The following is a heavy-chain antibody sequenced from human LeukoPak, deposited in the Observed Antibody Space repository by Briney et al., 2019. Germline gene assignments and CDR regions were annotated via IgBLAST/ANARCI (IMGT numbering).Heavy chain of an antibody. D-gene: IGHD2-2*01. J-gene: IGHJ6*02. CDR2: IYYSGST. V-gene: IGHV4-30-4*01. CDR1: GGSISSGDYY. CDR3: AKDSKYQVLMNSYYGMDV. Sequence: PSETLSLTCTVSGGSISSGDYYWSWIRQPPGKGLEWIGYIYYSGSTYYNPSLKSRVTISVDTSKNQFSLRLRSVTAADTAVYYCAKDSKYQVLMNSYYGMDVWGQGTTATVSS.